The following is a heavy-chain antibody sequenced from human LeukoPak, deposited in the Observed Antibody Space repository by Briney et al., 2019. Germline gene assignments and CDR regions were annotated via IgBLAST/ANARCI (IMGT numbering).Heavy chain of an antibody. V-gene: IGHV3-30*03. D-gene: IGHD3-10*01. J-gene: IGHJ3*02. Sequence: GGSLRLSCAASGFTFTSYGMHWVRQAPGKGLEWVAVISYDGSNRYYADSVKGRFTMSRDNSKNTVYLEMNSLRAEDTGVYYCATNRWFGELEAFDIWGQGTMVTVSS. CDR3: ATNRWFGELEAFDI. CDR1: GFTFTSYG. CDR2: ISYDGSNR.